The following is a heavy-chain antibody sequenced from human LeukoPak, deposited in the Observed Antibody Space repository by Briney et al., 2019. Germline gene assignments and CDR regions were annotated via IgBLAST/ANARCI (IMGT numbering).Heavy chain of an antibody. CDR2: IYAGGTI. Sequence: PGGSLRLSCAASGFTVSSNYMSWVRQAPGKGLEWVSVIYAGGTIYYADSVKGRFTISRDNSKNTLYLQMNSLRSEDTAVYYCAKFPPEMLQHMGSYYFDYWGQGTLVTVSS. CDR3: AKFPPEMLQHMGSYYFDY. J-gene: IGHJ4*02. CDR1: GFTVSSNY. V-gene: IGHV3-66*01. D-gene: IGHD3-16*01.